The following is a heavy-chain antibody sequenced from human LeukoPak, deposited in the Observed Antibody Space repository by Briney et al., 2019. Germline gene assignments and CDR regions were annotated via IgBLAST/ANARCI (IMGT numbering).Heavy chain of an antibody. D-gene: IGHD2-15*01. CDR3: TRGIGYCSGGSCYFDY. V-gene: IGHV3-73*01. CDR1: GFTFSGSA. J-gene: IGHJ4*02. Sequence: GGSLRLSCAASGFTFSGSAMHWVRQASGKGLEWVGRIRSKANSYATAYAASVKGRFTISRDDSKNTAYLQMSSLKTEDTAVYYCTRGIGYCSGGSCYFDYWGQGTLVTVSS. CDR2: IRSKANSYAT.